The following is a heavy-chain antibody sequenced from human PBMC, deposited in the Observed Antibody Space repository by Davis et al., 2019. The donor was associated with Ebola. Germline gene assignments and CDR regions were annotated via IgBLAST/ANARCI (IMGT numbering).Heavy chain of an antibody. Sequence: SETLSLTCTVSGGSFSTYYWSWVRQPPGKGLEWVGYIYYSGTTHYNPSPRGRVTISVDTSKKHFSLKLGSVTAADTAVYYCARGSQWLGPDYWGQGTLVTVSS. D-gene: IGHD6-19*01. J-gene: IGHJ4*02. V-gene: IGHV4-59*01. CDR2: IYYSGTT. CDR3: ARGSQWLGPDY. CDR1: GGSFSTYY.